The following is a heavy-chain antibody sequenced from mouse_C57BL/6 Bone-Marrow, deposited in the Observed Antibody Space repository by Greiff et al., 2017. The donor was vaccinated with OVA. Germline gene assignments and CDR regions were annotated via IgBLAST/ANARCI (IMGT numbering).Heavy chain of an antibody. V-gene: IGHV3-6*01. CDR1: GYSITSGYY. J-gene: IGHJ1*03. D-gene: IGHD1-1*01. CDR3: ARDPITTVVATEYFDV. CDR2: ISYDGSN. Sequence: VQLQQSGPGLVKPSQSLSLTCSVTGYSITSGYYWNWIRQFPGNKLEWMGYISYDGSNNYNPSLKNRISITRDTSKNQFFLKLNSVTTEDTATYYCARDPITTVVATEYFDVWGTGTTVTVSS.